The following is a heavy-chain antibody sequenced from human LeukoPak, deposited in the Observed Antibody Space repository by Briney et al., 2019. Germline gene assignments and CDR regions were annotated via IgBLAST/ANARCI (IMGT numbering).Heavy chain of an antibody. Sequence: GGSLRLSCAASGFTFSSYSMNWVRQAPGKGLEWVSSISSSSSYIYYADSVKGRFTISRDNAKNSLYLQMNSLRAEDTAVYYCARDEHRGAFDIWGQGTMVTVSS. CDR2: ISSSSSYI. CDR3: ARDEHRGAFDI. V-gene: IGHV3-21*01. CDR1: GFTFSSYS. J-gene: IGHJ3*02.